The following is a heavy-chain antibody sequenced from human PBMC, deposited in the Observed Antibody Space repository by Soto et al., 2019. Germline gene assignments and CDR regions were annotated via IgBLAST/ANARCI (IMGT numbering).Heavy chain of an antibody. CDR1: GGSISSSSYY. CDR2: IYYSGST. D-gene: IGHD1-26*01. Sequence: QLQLQESGPGLVKPSETLSLTCTVSGGSISSSSYYWGCIRQPPGKGLEWIGSIYYSGSTYYNPSLKSRVPISVDTSKNQFSLKLSSVTAADTAVYYCARRVYSGSYPSHFDYWGQGTLLTVSS. V-gene: IGHV4-39*01. CDR3: ARRVYSGSYPSHFDY. J-gene: IGHJ4*02.